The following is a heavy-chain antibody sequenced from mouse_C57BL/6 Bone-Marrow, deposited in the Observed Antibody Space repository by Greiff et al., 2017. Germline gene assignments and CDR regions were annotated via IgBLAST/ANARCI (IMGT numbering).Heavy chain of an antibody. CDR1: GYTFTSYD. Sequence: VQLQQSGPELVKPGASVKLSCKASGYTFTSYDINWVKQRPGQGLEWIGWIYPRDGSTKYNEKVKCKATLTVDTSSSTAYMELHSLTSEDSAVYFCARDYGSSYWYFDVWGTGTTVTVSS. D-gene: IGHD1-1*01. V-gene: IGHV1-85*01. CDR2: IYPRDGST. J-gene: IGHJ1*03. CDR3: ARDYGSSYWYFDV.